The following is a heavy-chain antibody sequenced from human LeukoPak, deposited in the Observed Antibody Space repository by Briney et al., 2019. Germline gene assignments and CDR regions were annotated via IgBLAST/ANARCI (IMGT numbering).Heavy chain of an antibody. CDR3: ARGLVDTAMVD. D-gene: IGHD5-18*01. V-gene: IGHV1-69*04. J-gene: IGHJ4*02. CDR1: GGTFSSYA. Sequence: SVKVSCKASGGTFSSYAISWVRQAPGQGLEWMGRIIPILGIANYAQKFQGRVTITADKSTSTAYMELSSLRSEDTAVYYCARGLVDTAMVDWGQGTLVTVSS. CDR2: IIPILGIA.